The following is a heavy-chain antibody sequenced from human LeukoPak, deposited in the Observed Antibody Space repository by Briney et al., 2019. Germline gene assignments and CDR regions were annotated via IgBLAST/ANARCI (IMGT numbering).Heavy chain of an antibody. Sequence: PGGSLRLFCAASGFDFSSYAMSWVRQAPGKGLEWFSGISGSGGSTFYAAFVKGRFTISRDNSKNTLYLQMNSLRAEDTAVYYCARERGYRYGSLDYWGQGTLVTASS. D-gene: IGHD5-18*01. J-gene: IGHJ4*02. V-gene: IGHV3-23*01. CDR2: ISGSGGST. CDR1: GFDFSSYA. CDR3: ARERGYRYGSLDY.